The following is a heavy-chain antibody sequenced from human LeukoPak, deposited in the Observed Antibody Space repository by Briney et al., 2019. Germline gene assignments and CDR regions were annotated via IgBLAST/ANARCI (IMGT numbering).Heavy chain of an antibody. CDR1: GFTFSSYA. CDR2: ISSNGGTT. D-gene: IGHD5-12*01. V-gene: IGHV3-64D*09. Sequence: PGGSLRLSCSASGFTFSSYAMHWVRQAPGKGLEYVSTISSNGGTTYYADSVKGRFTISRDDSKNTLYLQMSSLRAEDTAVYYCVKADSGYDLLFDYWGQGTLVTVSS. CDR3: VKADSGYDLLFDY. J-gene: IGHJ4*02.